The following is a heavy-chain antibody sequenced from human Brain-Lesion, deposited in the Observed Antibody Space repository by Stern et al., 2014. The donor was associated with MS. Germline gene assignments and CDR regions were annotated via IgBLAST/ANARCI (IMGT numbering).Heavy chain of an antibody. Sequence: EVQLVESGGGLVQPGGSLRLSCAGSGFSLSSYWMSWVRQAPGKGPELVATIKQDGSERYYVDSVKGRFTISRDNSKNSVFLQMNSLRVDDTSVYYCARDCGSGSCYQTQYYYGEDVWGQGTTVIVSS. J-gene: IGHJ6*02. D-gene: IGHD2-15*01. CDR3: ARDCGSGSCYQTQYYYGEDV. CDR2: IKQDGSER. CDR1: GFSLSSYW. V-gene: IGHV3-7*01.